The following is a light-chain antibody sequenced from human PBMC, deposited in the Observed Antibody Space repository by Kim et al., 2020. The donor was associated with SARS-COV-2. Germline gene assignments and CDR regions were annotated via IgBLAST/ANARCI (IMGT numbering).Light chain of an antibody. J-gene: IGKJ5*01. CDR1: QSVRTY. CDR3: QQRGNWLT. V-gene: IGKV3-11*01. Sequence: PVERPHLSCRAWQSVRTYVAWDQPKPGQAPRLRIYDASNRATGIPARFSGSGSGTHFTLTICSLEPEDFAVYYCQQRGNWLTFGQGTRLEIK. CDR2: DAS.